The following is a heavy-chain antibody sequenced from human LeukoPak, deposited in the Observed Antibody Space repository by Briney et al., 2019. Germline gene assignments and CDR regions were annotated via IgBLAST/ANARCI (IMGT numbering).Heavy chain of an antibody. V-gene: IGHV3-53*01. Sequence: GGSLRLSCAASGFTVSSNYMSWVRQAPGKGLEWVSVIYSGGSTYYADSVKGRFTISRDNSKNTLYLQMNSLRAEDTAVYYCARDFGRDYSNYWGQGTLVTVSS. D-gene: IGHD4-11*01. J-gene: IGHJ4*02. CDR3: ARDFGRDYSNY. CDR2: IYSGGST. CDR1: GFTVSSNY.